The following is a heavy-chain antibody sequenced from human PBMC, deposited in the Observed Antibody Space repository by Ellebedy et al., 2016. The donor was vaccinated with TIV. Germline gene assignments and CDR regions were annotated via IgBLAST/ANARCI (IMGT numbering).Heavy chain of an antibody. V-gene: IGHV3-23*01. CDR2: ISHTGSRT. D-gene: IGHD3-22*01. J-gene: IGHJ4*02. CDR1: GFTFNNYA. CDR3: AHGRGVGSDSRAPRYYFDY. Sequence: GESLKISCAASGFTFNNYAMSWVRQAPGKGLEWVSTISHTGSRTYYADSVEGRFIISRDNSKKTLYLKMNSLRAEDTAVYYCAHGRGVGSDSRAPRYYFDYWGLGTLVTVSS.